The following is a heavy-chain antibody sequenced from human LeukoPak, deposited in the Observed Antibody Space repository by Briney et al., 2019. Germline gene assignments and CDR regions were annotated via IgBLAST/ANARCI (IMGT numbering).Heavy chain of an antibody. CDR1: GGSISSSSYY. CDR2: IYYSGST. J-gene: IGHJ5*02. V-gene: IGHV4-39*01. CDR3: ARHTFSSTGNWFDP. Sequence: TSETLSLTCTVSGGSISSSSYYWGWIRQPPGKGLEWIGSIYYSGSTYYNPPLKSRVTISVDTSKNQFSLKLSSVTAADTAVYYCARHTFSSTGNWFDPWGQGTLVTVSS. D-gene: IGHD2-2*01.